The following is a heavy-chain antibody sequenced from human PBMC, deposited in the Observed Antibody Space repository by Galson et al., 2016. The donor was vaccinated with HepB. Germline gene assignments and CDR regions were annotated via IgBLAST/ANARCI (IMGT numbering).Heavy chain of an antibody. Sequence: SLRLSCAASGFTFRAFGMHWVRQAPGKALECVAIISSDGTKKYYADSVKGRFTVSRDNLKNTLYLQMNSLRSEDTAVYYCAHTSSWSEAFDFWGQGTMVTVSA. CDR3: AHTSSWSEAFDF. V-gene: IGHV3-33*05. J-gene: IGHJ3*01. D-gene: IGHD6-13*01. CDR1: GFTFRAFG. CDR2: ISSDGTKK.